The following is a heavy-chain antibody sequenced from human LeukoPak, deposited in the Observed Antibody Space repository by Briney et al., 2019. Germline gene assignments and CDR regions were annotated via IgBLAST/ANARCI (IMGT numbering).Heavy chain of an antibody. CDR1: GYTITSCD. J-gene: IGHJ6*02. CDR3: ARVLGRPSLYYGMDV. CDR2: MNPDGGST. V-gene: IGHV1-8*01. D-gene: IGHD3-16*01. Sequence: ASVKVSCKASGYTITSCDIHWVRQATGQGLEWMGWMNPDGGSTGYAQKFQGRVTMTRDTSIGTAYMELSSLRSEDTAVYYCARVLGRPSLYYGMDVWGQGTTVTVSS.